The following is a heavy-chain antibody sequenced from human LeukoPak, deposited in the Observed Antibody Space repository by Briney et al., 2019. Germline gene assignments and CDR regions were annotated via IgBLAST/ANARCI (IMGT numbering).Heavy chain of an antibody. V-gene: IGHV3-64D*09. Sequence: GGSLRLSCSASGFTFSSYAMHWVRQAPGKGLEYVSAISSNGGSTYYADSVKGRFTISRDNSKNTLYLQMSSLRAEDTAVYYCVKTYSSGYYTRGGYFDYWGQGTLVTVSS. CDR2: ISSNGGST. D-gene: IGHD3-22*01. J-gene: IGHJ4*02. CDR3: VKTYSSGYYTRGGYFDY. CDR1: GFTFSSYA.